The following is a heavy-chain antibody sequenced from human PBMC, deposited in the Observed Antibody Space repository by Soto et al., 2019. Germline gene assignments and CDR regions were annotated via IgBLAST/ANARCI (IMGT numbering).Heavy chain of an antibody. J-gene: IGHJ5*02. Sequence: VGSLRLSCVSSGFTFTNYAMTWVRQAPGKGLEWVSSITGSGGATYHADSVKGRFTISRDNAKYTLYLQINSLRAEDTAIYYCAKSSGSYLNNWLDPWGQGTLVTVSS. CDR3: AKSSGSYLNNWLDP. V-gene: IGHV3-23*01. CDR2: ITGSGGAT. CDR1: GFTFTNYA. D-gene: IGHD6-19*01.